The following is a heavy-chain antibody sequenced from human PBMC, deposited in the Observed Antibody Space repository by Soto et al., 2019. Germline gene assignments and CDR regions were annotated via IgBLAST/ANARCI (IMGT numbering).Heavy chain of an antibody. CDR2: ISSSSNSI. CDR3: AKKYSSGYVLFDY. Sequence: GGSLRLSCAASGFTFSSYTMNWVRQAPGKGLEWVSYISSSSNSIYYADSVKGRFTISRDNAKNSLYLQMNSLRDEDTAVYYCAKKYSSGYVLFDYWGQGTLVTVSS. CDR1: GFTFSSYT. V-gene: IGHV3-48*02. J-gene: IGHJ4*02. D-gene: IGHD5-18*01.